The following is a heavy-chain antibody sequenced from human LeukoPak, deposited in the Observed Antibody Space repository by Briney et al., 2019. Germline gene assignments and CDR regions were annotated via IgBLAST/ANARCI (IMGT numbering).Heavy chain of an antibody. CDR3: ARVYDFWSGYLDY. V-gene: IGHV4-59*01. D-gene: IGHD3-3*01. CDR2: IYYGGST. Sequence: PSETLSLTCTVSGGSISSYYWSWIRQPPGKGLEWIGYIYYGGSTNYNPSLKSRVTISVDTSKNQFSLKLSSVTAADTAVYYCARVYDFWSGYLDYWGQGTLVTVSS. J-gene: IGHJ4*02. CDR1: GGSISSYY.